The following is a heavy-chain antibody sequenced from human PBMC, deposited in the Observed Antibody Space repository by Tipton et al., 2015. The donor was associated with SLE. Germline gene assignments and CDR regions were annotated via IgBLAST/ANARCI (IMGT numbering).Heavy chain of an antibody. J-gene: IGHJ4*02. D-gene: IGHD6-6*01. Sequence: TLSLTCTVSGGSISSYFWSWIRQPPGKGLEWIGYIYYSGSTNYNPSLKSRVTISLDTSKNQFSLKLSSVTAADTAVHYCARDWFQVYSSSSGHYFDYWGRGALVTVSS. V-gene: IGHV4-59*01. CDR2: IYYSGST. CDR3: ARDWFQVYSSSSGHYFDY. CDR1: GGSISSYF.